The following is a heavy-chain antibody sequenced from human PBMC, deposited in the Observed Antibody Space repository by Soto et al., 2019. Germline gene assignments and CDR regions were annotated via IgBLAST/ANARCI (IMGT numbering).Heavy chain of an antibody. D-gene: IGHD1-1*01. CDR2: MNPGSGKT. J-gene: IGHJ5*02. CDR1: GYSFYNND. V-gene: IGHV1-8*01. Sequence: QVQLVQSGAEVKKPGDSVKVSCKTSGYSFYNNDISWVRQAPGQGLEWMGWMNPGSGKTGYVHKFQGRVTMTRNASISTAYLELNSPRSDDTAVYYCARMASAGTLNWFDPWGQGTLVSVSS. CDR3: ARMASAGTLNWFDP.